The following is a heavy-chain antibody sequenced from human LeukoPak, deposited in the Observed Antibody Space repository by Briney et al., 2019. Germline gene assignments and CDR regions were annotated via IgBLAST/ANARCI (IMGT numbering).Heavy chain of an antibody. CDR3: ARSAWLTDFDY. V-gene: IGHV3-48*02. CDR2: ISSSGRTI. CDR1: GFTFSTYS. D-gene: IGHD6-19*01. J-gene: IGHJ4*02. Sequence: PGGSLRLSCAASGFTFSTYSMNWVRQAPGKGLEWLSYISSSGRTIYYADSVKGRFTISRDDAKTSRFLQMNGLRDEDTAVYYGARSAWLTDFDYWGQGTLVTVSS.